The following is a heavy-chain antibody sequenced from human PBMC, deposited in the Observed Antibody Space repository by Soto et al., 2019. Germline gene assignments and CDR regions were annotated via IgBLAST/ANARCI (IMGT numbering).Heavy chain of an antibody. Sequence: GRSLRLSCAASGFTFSYNWMHWVRQAPGKGLVWVSRINSDGTTTVYADSVKGRFTISRDNAKNTLYLQMNSLRAEDTAVYYCARVGAYNRRGLNDALEIRAQGTMVSVSS. CDR2: INSDGTTT. CDR3: ARVGAYNRRGLNDALEI. J-gene: IGHJ3*02. CDR1: GFTFSYNW. V-gene: IGHV3-74*01. D-gene: IGHD1-20*01.